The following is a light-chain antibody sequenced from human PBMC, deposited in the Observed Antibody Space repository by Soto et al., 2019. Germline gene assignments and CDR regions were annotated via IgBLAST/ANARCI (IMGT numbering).Light chain of an antibody. CDR2: AAS. V-gene: IGKV1-27*01. CDR3: PQYTSAPRT. J-gene: IGKJ1*01. CDR1: QGISNY. Sequence: DIQMTQSPSSLSASVGDRVTITCRASQGISNYLAWYQQKPGKVPKLLIYAASTLQSGVPSRFSGSGSGTDSPHTISSLQPEDVATYYCPQYTSAPRTFGQGTKVQIK.